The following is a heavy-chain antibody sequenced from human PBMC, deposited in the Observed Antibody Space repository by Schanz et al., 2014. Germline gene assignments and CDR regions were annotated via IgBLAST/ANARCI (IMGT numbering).Heavy chain of an antibody. D-gene: IGHD3-3*01. Sequence: QVQLVQSGSELKKPGASVKVSCKASGYTFTNYAINWVRQAPGQGLEWMGRIIPIVDITNYAQKFLGRVTITADKSTNTAYMELSSLRSEDTAVYYCARSFGVVIVDDPRGGGPTDGWFDPWGQGTLVTVSS. CDR3: ARSFGVVIVDDPRGGGPTDGWFDP. J-gene: IGHJ5*02. CDR1: GYTFTNYA. V-gene: IGHV1-69*09. CDR2: IIPIVDIT.